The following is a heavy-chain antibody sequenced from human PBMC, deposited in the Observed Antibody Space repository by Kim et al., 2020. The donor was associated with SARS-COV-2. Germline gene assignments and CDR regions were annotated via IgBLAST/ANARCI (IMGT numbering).Heavy chain of an antibody. CDR1: GGSFSGYY. D-gene: IGHD3-10*01. CDR2: INHSGST. J-gene: IGHJ6*02. CDR3: ARGVREYYYGSGSYRYQRYYYYYGMDV. Sequence: SETLSLTCAVYGGSFSGYYWSWIRQPPGKGLEWIGEINHSGSTNYNPSLKSRVTISVDTSKNQFSLKLSSVTAADTAVYYCARGVREYYYGSGSYRYQRYYYYYGMDVWGQGTTVTVSS. V-gene: IGHV4-34*01.